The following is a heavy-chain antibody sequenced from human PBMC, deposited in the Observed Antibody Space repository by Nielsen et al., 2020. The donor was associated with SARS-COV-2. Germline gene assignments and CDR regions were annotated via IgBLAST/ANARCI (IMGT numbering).Heavy chain of an antibody. CDR1: GFIFTSHA. CDR3: AKDLADSWSDDYSAYYNMDV. Sequence: GEFLKISCAASGFIFTSHAMHWVRQAPGKGLEWVAVVSYDGRNQYYADSVRGRFTISRDNSKNTLYLQMNSLRGEDTAVYYCAKDLADSWSDDYSAYYNMDVWGKGTTVTVSS. J-gene: IGHJ6*03. D-gene: IGHD3-3*01. CDR2: VSYDGRNQ. V-gene: IGHV3-30*18.